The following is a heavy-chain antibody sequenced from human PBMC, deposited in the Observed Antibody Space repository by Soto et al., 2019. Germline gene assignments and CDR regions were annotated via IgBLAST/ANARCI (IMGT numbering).Heavy chain of an antibody. Sequence: QVQLVESGGDLVKRGGSLRLSGAASGYTFSDYYMSWIRQAPGKGLEWISYIDTSSTKIYYAASVKGRFTISRDNAKNSLYLAMNSLRDEDTALYYCASHYDMWSGYLSPVDYWGQGTLVTVSS. CDR3: ASHYDMWSGYLSPVDY. D-gene: IGHD3-3*01. J-gene: IGHJ4*02. CDR2: IDTSSTKI. V-gene: IGHV3-11*01. CDR1: GYTFSDYY.